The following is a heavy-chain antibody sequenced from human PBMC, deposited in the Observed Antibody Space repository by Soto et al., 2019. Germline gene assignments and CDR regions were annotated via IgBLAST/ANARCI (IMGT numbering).Heavy chain of an antibody. V-gene: IGHV3-30-3*01. J-gene: IGHJ6*01. CDR2: ISYDGSEK. CDR3: ARPVEPFYYYGMDV. Sequence: QVQLVESGGGVVQPGRSLRLSCEAAGFTFSTYAMEWVRQAPGKGLVWVALISYDGSEKYYADSVQGRFIVSRDNSKNTLYLQMNSLRPGDTAVYYCARPVEPFYYYGMDVW. CDR1: GFTFSTYA.